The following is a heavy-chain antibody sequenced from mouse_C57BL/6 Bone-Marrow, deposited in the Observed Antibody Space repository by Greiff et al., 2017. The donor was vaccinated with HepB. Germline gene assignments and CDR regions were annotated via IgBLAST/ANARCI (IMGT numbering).Heavy chain of an antibody. CDR2: IRNKANGYTT. Sequence: EVQGVESGGGLVQPGGSLSLSCAASGFTFTDYYMSWVRQPPGKALEWLGFIRNKANGYTTEYSASVKGRFTISRDNSQSILYLQMNALRAEDSATYYCARYSIYYGNYDAMDYWGQGTSVTVSS. CDR1: GFTFTDYY. V-gene: IGHV7-3*01. CDR3: ARYSIYYGNYDAMDY. J-gene: IGHJ4*01. D-gene: IGHD2-1*01.